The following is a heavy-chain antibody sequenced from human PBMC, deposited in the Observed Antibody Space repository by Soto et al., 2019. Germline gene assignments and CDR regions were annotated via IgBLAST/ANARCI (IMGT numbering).Heavy chain of an antibody. D-gene: IGHD2-15*01. J-gene: IGHJ6*02. Sequence: EVQLVESGGGLVKPGGSRRLSGAASGLTFSTYSMNWVRQAPGKGLEWVSSISSSSSYIYYADSVKGRFTISRDNAKNSLYLQMNSLRAEDTAVYYCARDQVVVVAPNEYYYYGMDVWGQGTTVTVSS. CDR3: ARDQVVVVAPNEYYYYGMDV. CDR2: ISSSSSYI. CDR1: GLTFSTYS. V-gene: IGHV3-21*01.